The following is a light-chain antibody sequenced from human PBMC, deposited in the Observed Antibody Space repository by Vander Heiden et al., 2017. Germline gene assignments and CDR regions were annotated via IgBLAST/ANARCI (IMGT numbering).Light chain of an antibody. Sequence: EIVLTQSPATLSLSPGERATLSCRASQSISRYLGWYQQKPGQAPRLLIFDASNRATGIPARFSGSGYGADFTLTISSLEPEDSALYYCQQRANWPPITFGRGTRLEIK. V-gene: IGKV3-11*01. J-gene: IGKJ5*01. CDR1: QSISRY. CDR3: QQRANWPPIT. CDR2: DAS.